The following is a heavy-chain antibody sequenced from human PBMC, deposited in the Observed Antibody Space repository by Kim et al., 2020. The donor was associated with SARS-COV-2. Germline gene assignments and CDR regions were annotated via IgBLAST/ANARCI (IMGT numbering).Heavy chain of an antibody. D-gene: IGHD3-3*01. V-gene: IGHV3-33*01. J-gene: IGHJ6*02. Sequence: GGSLRLSCAASGFTFSSYGMHWVRQAPGKGLEWVAVIWYDGSKQYYVDSVKGRFTISRDNSKNTLSLQMNSLRVEDTAVYYCARGVGVHTPYGLDVWGQ. CDR1: GFTFSSYG. CDR3: ARGVGVHTPYGLDV. CDR2: IWYDGSKQ.